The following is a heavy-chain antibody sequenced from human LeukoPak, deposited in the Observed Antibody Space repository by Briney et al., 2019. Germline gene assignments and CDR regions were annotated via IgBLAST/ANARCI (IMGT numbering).Heavy chain of an antibody. V-gene: IGHV1-18*01. Sequence: ASVKVSCKASGYTFTSYGISWVRQAPGQGFEWMGWTSAYNGNTNYAQKLQGRVTMTTDTSTSTAYMELRSLRSDDTAVYYCARDPMAVAGSDFDYWGQGTLVTVSS. CDR2: TSAYNGNT. CDR3: ARDPMAVAGSDFDY. J-gene: IGHJ4*02. CDR1: GYTFTSYG. D-gene: IGHD6-19*01.